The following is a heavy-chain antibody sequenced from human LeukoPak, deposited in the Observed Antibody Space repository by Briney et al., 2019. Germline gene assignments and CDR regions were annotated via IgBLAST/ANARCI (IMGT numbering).Heavy chain of an antibody. CDR2: IRYDGSNK. V-gene: IGHV3-30*02. J-gene: IGHJ4*02. D-gene: IGHD4-17*01. CDR1: GFTFSSYG. Sequence: PGGSLRLSCAASGFTFSSYGMHWVRQAPGKGLEWVAFIRYDGSNKYYADSVKGRFTISRDNSKNTLYLQMNSLRAEDTAVYYCAKDFSGDYSGSCFDYWGQGTLVTVSS. CDR3: AKDFSGDYSGSCFDY.